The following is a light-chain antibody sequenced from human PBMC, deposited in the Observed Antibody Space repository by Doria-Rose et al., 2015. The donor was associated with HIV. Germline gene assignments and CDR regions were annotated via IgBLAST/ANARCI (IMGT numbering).Light chain of an antibody. V-gene: IGKV1-5*03. CDR2: QAS. CDR3: QQYDSFSLT. Sequence: DIRVTQSPSTLSASVGDRVTITCRASQSISSWLAWYQQKPGRAPELLIYQASTLESGVPSRFSGSGSGTELTLTISSLQPDDFATYFCQQYDSFSLTFGGGTRVEIK. CDR1: QSISSW. J-gene: IGKJ4*01.